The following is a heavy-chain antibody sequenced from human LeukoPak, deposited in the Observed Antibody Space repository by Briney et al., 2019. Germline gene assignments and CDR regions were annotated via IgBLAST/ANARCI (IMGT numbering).Heavy chain of an antibody. CDR3: ARDLAAAGAPT. D-gene: IGHD6-13*01. J-gene: IGHJ4*02. Sequence: KPSETLSLTCTVSGGSITSSSYYWGWIRQSPGKGLEWIGSIYYTGSTSYNPSLKSRVTISVDTSKNQFSLKLSSVTAADTAVYYCARDLAAAGAPTWGQGTLVTVSS. CDR1: GGSITSSSYY. V-gene: IGHV4-39*07. CDR2: IYYTGST.